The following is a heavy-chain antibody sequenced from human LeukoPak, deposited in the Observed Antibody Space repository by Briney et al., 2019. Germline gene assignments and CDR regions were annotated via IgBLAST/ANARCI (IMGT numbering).Heavy chain of an antibody. V-gene: IGHV1-8*01. CDR2: MNPNSGNT. J-gene: IGHJ3*02. CDR3: ARGKELWFGESHDAFDI. Sequence: VASVKVSCKASGYTFTSYDINWVRQATGQGLEWMGWMNPNSGNTGYAQKFQGRVTMTRNTTQITLYMELGALRSEDTDVYYSARGKELWFGESHDAFDIWGQGTMVTVSS. D-gene: IGHD3-10*01. CDR1: GYTFTSYD.